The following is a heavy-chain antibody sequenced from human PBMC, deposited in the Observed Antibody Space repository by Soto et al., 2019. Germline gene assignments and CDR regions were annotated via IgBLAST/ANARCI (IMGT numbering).Heavy chain of an antibody. CDR1: GFTFSSYA. CDR2: ISSSGGHT. J-gene: IGHJ4*02. V-gene: IGHV3-23*01. D-gene: IGHD6-13*01. CDR3: ARDLIVAAGRGTDY. Sequence: EVQLLESGGGLVQPGGSLRFSCAASGFTFSSYAMSWVRQAPGKGLEWVSQISSSGGHTHYADSVKGRFTISRDNSKNTLYLQMNSLRAEDTAVYYCARDLIVAAGRGTDYRGQGTLVTVSS.